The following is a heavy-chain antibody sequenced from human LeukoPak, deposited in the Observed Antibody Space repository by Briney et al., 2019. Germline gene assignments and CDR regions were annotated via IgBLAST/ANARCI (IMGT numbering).Heavy chain of an antibody. V-gene: IGHV1-69*05. CDR1: GGTFSSYA. D-gene: IGHD5-24*01. CDR3: ASPVPDRDGYNYVYYMDV. J-gene: IGHJ6*03. Sequence: SVKVSCKASGGTFSSYAISWVRQAPGQGLEWMGGIIPIFGTANYAQKFQGRVTITTDESTSTAYMELSSLRSEDTAVYYCASPVPDRDGYNYVYYMDVWGKGTTVTVSS. CDR2: IIPIFGTA.